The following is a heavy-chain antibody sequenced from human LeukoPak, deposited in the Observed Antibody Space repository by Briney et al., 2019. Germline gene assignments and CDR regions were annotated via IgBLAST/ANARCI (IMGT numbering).Heavy chain of an antibody. CDR2: ISSSGSTI. J-gene: IGHJ4*02. CDR3: AKTRASYGYVYFHY. Sequence: GSLRLSCAASGFTFSDYYMSWIRQAPGKGLEWVSYISSSGSTIYYADSVKGRFTISRDNAKNSLYLQMNSLRAEDTAVYYCAKTRASYGYVYFHYWAQGTLVTVSS. D-gene: IGHD5-18*01. V-gene: IGHV3-11*04. CDR1: GFTFSDYY.